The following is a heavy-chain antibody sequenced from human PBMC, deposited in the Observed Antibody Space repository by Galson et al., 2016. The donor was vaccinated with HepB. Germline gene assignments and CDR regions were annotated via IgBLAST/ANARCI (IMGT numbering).Heavy chain of an antibody. CDR3: ASSVRGSGSPPGGY. D-gene: IGHD3-10*01. CDR1: GFTVSSSY. CDR2: INEDENKK. Sequence: SLRLSCAASGFTVSSSYMSWVRQAPGKGLEWVANINEDENKKNYVDSVKGRFTISRDNAKNTLYLQMNGLRAEDTAVYYCASSVRGSGSPPGGYWGQGILVTVSS. V-gene: IGHV3-7*02. J-gene: IGHJ4*02.